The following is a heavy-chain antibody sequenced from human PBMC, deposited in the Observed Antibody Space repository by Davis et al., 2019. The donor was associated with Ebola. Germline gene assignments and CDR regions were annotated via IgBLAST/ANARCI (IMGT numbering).Heavy chain of an antibody. J-gene: IGHJ4*02. CDR3: ARGGTTVTTPLDY. V-gene: IGHV3-74*01. CDR2: INSDGSST. CDR1: GFTFSSYW. D-gene: IGHD4-11*01. Sequence: GESLKISCAASGFTFSSYWMHWVRQVPGKGLVWVSRINSDGSSTIYAESVKGRFTISRDHAKNTLYLQMNSLRAEDTAVYYCARGGTTVTTPLDYWGQGIQVTVSS.